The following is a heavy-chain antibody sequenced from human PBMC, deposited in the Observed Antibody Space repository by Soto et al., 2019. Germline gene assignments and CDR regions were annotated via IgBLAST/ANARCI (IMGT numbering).Heavy chain of an antibody. J-gene: IGHJ5*02. V-gene: IGHV1-18*01. CDR3: ARSYSSGWYRPAPSDP. CDR1: GYTFIKYG. D-gene: IGHD6-19*01. CDR2: ISAYNGNT. Sequence: ASVKVSCKASGYTFIKYGISCVRRAPGQGLEWVGWISAYNGNTNYAQKLQGRVTMTTDTSTSTAYMELRSLRSDDTAVYYCARSYSSGWYRPAPSDPWGQGTLVTVSS.